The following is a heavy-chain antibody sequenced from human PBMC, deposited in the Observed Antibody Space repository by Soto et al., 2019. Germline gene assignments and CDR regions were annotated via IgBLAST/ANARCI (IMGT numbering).Heavy chain of an antibody. CDR2: INHSGST. Sequence: QVQLQQWGAGLLKPSETLSLTCAVYGGSFSGYYWSWIRQPPGKGLEWIGEINHSGSTNYNPSLKRRVTISVDTSKNQFSLKLSSVTAADTAVYYCARGSPYYGSGSYLDYWGQGTLVTVSS. CDR3: ARGSPYYGSGSYLDY. D-gene: IGHD3-10*01. V-gene: IGHV4-34*01. CDR1: GGSFSGYY. J-gene: IGHJ4*02.